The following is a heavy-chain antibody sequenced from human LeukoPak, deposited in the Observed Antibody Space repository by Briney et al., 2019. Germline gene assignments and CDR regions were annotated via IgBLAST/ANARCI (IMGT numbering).Heavy chain of an antibody. CDR2: INPNSGGT. CDR1: GYTFTGYY. CDR3: ARGKCYDFWSGYCGSSYYYYYYGTDV. V-gene: IGHV1-2*02. D-gene: IGHD3-3*01. Sequence: ASVKVSCKASGYTFTGYYMHWVRQAPGQGLEWMGWINPNSGGTNYAQKFQGRVTMTRDTSISTAYMELSRLRSEDTAVYYCARGKCYDFWSGYCGSSYYYYYYGTDVWGQGTTVTVSS. J-gene: IGHJ6*02.